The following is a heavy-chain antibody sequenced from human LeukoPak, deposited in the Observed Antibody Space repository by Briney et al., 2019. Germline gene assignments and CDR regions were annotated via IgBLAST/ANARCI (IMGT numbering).Heavy chain of an antibody. CDR1: GFTFDDYG. CDR2: INWNGGST. Sequence: GGSLRLSCAASGFTFDDYGMSWVRQAPGKGLEWVSGINWNGGSTGYADSVKGRFTISRDNAKNSLYLQMNSLRAEDTALYYCARGRGLYCGGDCYPKNYYYYYMDVWGKGTTVTVSS. D-gene: IGHD2-21*02. J-gene: IGHJ6*03. CDR3: ARGRGLYCGGDCYPKNYYYYYMDV. V-gene: IGHV3-20*04.